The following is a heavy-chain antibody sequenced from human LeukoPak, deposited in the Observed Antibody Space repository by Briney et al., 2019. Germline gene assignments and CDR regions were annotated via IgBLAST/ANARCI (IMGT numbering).Heavy chain of an antibody. Sequence: SETLSLTCTVSGGSISSYYWSWIRQPPGKGLEWIGYIYYSGSTNYNPSLKSRVTISVDTSKNQFSLKLSSVTAADTAVYYCARSIVGATLDYWGQGTLVTVSS. CDR2: IYYSGST. CDR3: ARSIVGATLDY. V-gene: IGHV4-59*12. CDR1: GGSISSYY. J-gene: IGHJ4*02. D-gene: IGHD1-26*01.